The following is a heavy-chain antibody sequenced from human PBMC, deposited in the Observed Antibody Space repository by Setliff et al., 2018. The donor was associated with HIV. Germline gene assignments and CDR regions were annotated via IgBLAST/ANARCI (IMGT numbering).Heavy chain of an antibody. Sequence: GGSLRLSCAASGFIFDDYTMHWVRQAPGKGLEWVSLITWDGSSTYYADSVKGRFTISRDNTKNTLYVQMNSLKTEDSALYYCARVEIYNFWSGYTYYFDDWGQGTLVTVSS. D-gene: IGHD3-3*01. CDR1: GFIFDDYT. CDR3: ARVEIYNFWSGYTYYFDD. CDR2: ITWDGSST. J-gene: IGHJ4*02. V-gene: IGHV3-43*01.